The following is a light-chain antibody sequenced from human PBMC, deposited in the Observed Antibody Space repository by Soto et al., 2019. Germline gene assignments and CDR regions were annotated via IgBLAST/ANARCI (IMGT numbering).Light chain of an antibody. CDR2: GAS. Sequence: IVLTQSPGTLSLSPGERATLSCRASQSVSSNYLAWYQQKPGQAPRLLIYGASSRATGIPDRFSGSGSGTDFTLTISRLEPEDFAVYYCQQYGSSPGWTFGQGTKVDIK. J-gene: IGKJ1*01. CDR1: QSVSSNY. V-gene: IGKV3-20*01. CDR3: QQYGSSPGWT.